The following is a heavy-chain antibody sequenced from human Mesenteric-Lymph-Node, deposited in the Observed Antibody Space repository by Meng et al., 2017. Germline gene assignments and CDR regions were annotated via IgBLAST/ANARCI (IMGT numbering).Heavy chain of an antibody. D-gene: IGHD1-1*01. CDR1: GYTFTGYY. CDR3: ASRMDETDDY. CDR2: IIPIFGTA. J-gene: IGHJ4*02. V-gene: IGHV1-69*06. Sequence: QVQLVQSGGEVKKPGASVKVSCKASGYTFTGYYMHWVRQAPGQGLEWMGGIIPIFGTANYAQKFQGRVTITADKSTSTAYMELSSLRSEDTAVYYCASRMDETDDYWGQGTLVTVSS.